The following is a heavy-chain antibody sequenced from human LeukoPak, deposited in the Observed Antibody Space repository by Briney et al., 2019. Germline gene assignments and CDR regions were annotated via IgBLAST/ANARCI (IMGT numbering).Heavy chain of an antibody. CDR1: GGSFSGYY. CDR2: INHSGST. CDR3: ARGPRGGASGSYRKTRWFDP. Sequence: SETLSLTCAVYGGSFSGYYWSWIRQPPGQGLEWIGEINHSGSTNYNPSLKSRVTISVDTSKNQFSLKLSSVTAADTAVYYCARGPRGGASGSYRKTRWFDPWGQGTLVTVSS. D-gene: IGHD3-10*01. J-gene: IGHJ5*02. V-gene: IGHV4-34*01.